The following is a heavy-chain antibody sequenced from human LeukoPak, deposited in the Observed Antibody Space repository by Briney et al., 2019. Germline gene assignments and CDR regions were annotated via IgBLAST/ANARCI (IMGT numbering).Heavy chain of an antibody. CDR3: ARGPYGGNPSLYYFDY. V-gene: IGHV1-46*01. CDR2: INPSGGST. CDR1: GYTFTSYY. J-gene: IGHJ4*02. D-gene: IGHD4-23*01. Sequence: ASVTASCKASGYTFTSYYLHWVRQAPGQGLEWMGIINPSGGSTSYVQKFQGRVTMTRDTSTSTVYMVLSSLRSEDTAFYYCARGPYGGNPSLYYFDYWGQGTLVTISS.